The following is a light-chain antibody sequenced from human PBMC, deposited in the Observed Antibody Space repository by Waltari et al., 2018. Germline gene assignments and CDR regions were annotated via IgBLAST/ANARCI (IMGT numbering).Light chain of an antibody. Sequence: QSALTQPASVSGSPGQSITISCRGTNNDVGNFNFVSWYQQHPGKAPKLILYEVTSRPAGVSPRISGSKSGITASLTISGLQAEDEADYYCSSYTTSTTLKIFGGGTRVTVL. CDR3: SSYTTSTTLKI. CDR1: NNDVGNFNF. J-gene: IGLJ2*01. CDR2: EVT. V-gene: IGLV2-14*01.